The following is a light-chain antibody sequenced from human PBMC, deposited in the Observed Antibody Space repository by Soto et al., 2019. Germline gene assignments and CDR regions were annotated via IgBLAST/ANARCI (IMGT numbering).Light chain of an antibody. V-gene: IGKV1-39*01. CDR3: QQSRTTPWT. J-gene: IGKJ1*01. CDR2: AAS. CDR1: QNIDIY. Sequence: DIQMTQSPSSLSASVGDSVTLTCRASQNIDIYLNWYQQKPGKVPKLLIYAASGLQTGVPSRFSGSGSGTDFTLTISSLQPEEFATYYCQQSRTTPWTFGQGTNVDIK.